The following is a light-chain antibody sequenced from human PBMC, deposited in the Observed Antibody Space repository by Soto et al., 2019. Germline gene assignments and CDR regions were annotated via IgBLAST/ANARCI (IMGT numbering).Light chain of an antibody. Sequence: QSALTQPASVSGSPGQSITISCTGTSSDVGGYNYVSWYQQHPGKAPKLMIYDVSNRPSGVSNRFSGSKSGNTASLTISGLQDEDEADYYCSSYTSSSTRKVFGGGTKVTVL. CDR1: SSDVGGYNY. V-gene: IGLV2-14*01. CDR2: DVS. J-gene: IGLJ3*02. CDR3: SSYTSSSTRKV.